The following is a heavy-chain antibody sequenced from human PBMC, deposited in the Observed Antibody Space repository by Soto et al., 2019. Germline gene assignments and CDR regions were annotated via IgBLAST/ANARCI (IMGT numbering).Heavy chain of an antibody. D-gene: IGHD1-26*01. CDR1: GFSVTTNY. CDR2: TFTGGST. J-gene: IGHJ6*02. Sequence: EVQLVETGGGLIQPGGSLRLSCLASGFSVTTNYIIWVRQPPGKGLEWVSTTFTGGSTHYADSVKGRFSISRDNSKNTVILQMDNLRGEDTAVYFCSKKAPRSIQGWAFGMDVWGQGTTVSVSS. V-gene: IGHV3-53*02. CDR3: SKKAPRSIQGWAFGMDV.